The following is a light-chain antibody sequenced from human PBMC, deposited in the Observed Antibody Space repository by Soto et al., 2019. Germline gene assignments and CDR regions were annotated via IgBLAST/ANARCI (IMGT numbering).Light chain of an antibody. CDR1: RYNIGAGYD. CDR2: DNT. V-gene: IGLV1-40*01. J-gene: IGLJ2*01. CDR3: QSYDSSLSGAL. Sequence: QSVLTQPPSVSGAPGLRVTISCTGTRYNIGAGYDVHWYQQLPGTAPKLLIYDNTNRPSGVPDRFSGSKSGTSASLAITGLXAEDEADYYCQSYDSSLSGALFGGGTKVTVL.